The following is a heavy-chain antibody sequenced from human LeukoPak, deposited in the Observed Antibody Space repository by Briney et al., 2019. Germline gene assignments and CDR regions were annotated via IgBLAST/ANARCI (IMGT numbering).Heavy chain of an antibody. J-gene: IGHJ4*02. CDR2: ISSSSSYI. Sequence: GGSLRLSCAASRFIFGAYGMHWVRQAPGKGLEWVSSISSSSSYIYYADSVKGRFTISRDNAKNSLYLQMNSLRAEDTAVYYCARDGAAADHDYWGQGTLVTVSS. CDR1: RFIFGAYG. D-gene: IGHD3-16*01. CDR3: ARDGAAADHDY. V-gene: IGHV3-21*01.